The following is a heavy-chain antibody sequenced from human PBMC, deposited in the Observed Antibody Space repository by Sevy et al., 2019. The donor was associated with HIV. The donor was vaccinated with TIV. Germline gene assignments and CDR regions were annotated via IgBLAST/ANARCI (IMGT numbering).Heavy chain of an antibody. V-gene: IGHV4-59*11. Sequence: SETLSLTCTVSGVSISTHSWSWIRQPPGKGLEYIGYIYYNGNDNYNPSFQSRVTISGGTSMNQLSLKLTSVTAADTAVYYCARDMDNFYGMDVWGQGTTVTVSS. CDR3: ARDMDNFYGMDV. D-gene: IGHD3-10*01. CDR1: GVSISTHS. CDR2: IYYNGND. J-gene: IGHJ6*02.